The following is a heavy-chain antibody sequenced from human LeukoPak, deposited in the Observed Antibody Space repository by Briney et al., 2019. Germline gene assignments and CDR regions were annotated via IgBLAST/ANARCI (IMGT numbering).Heavy chain of an antibody. CDR1: GGSISSGSYY. V-gene: IGHV4-61*02. CDR2: IYTSGST. J-gene: IGHJ5*02. D-gene: IGHD1-26*01. Sequence: SETLSLTXTVSGGSISSGSYYWSWIRQPAGKGLEWIGRIYTSGSTNYNPSLKSRVTISVDTSKNQFSLKLSSVTAADTAVCYCARDEWGWFDPWGQGTLVTVSS. CDR3: ARDEWGWFDP.